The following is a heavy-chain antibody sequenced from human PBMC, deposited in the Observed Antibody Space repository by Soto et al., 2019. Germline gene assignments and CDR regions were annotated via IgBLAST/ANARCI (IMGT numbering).Heavy chain of an antibody. CDR3: ARSIWGLDNAGGD. V-gene: IGHV3-7*01. CDR2: IKEDGREK. D-gene: IGHD3-16*01. Sequence: EVRLVESGGALVQPGESLRLSCAASGFTFSTYWMSWARQAPGKGLEWVATIKEDGREKYYVDSVKGRFTISRDNAKNLRYLQVNSLRAADTAVNYCARSIWGLDNAGGDWGQGTLVTVSS. J-gene: IGHJ4*02. CDR1: GFTFSTYW.